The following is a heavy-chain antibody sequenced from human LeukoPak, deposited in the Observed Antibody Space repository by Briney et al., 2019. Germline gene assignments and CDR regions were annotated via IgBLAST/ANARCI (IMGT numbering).Heavy chain of an antibody. CDR3: ARARVMGASVTDAFDI. CDR1: GFTFSSYA. CDR2: IWYDGSNK. D-gene: IGHD1-26*01. J-gene: IGHJ3*02. Sequence: HPGGSLRLSCAASGFTFSSYAMHWVRQAPGKGLEWVAVIWYDGSNKYYADSVKGRFTISRDNSKNTLYLQMNSLRAEDTAVYYCARARVMGASVTDAFDIWGQGTMVTVSS. V-gene: IGHV3-33*08.